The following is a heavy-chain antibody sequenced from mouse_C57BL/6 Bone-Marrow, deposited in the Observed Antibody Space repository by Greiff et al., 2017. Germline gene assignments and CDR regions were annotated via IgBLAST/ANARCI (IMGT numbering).Heavy chain of an antibody. D-gene: IGHD1-1*01. CDR1: GFTFSSYG. CDR2: ISSGGSYT. CDR3: ARLWDTTVVANFDY. Sequence: EVQVVESGGDLVKPGGSLKLSCAASGFTFSSYGMSWVRQTPDKRLEWVATISSGGSYTYYPDSVKGRFTISRDNTKNTLYLQLSSLKSEDTAMXYCARLWDTTVVANFDYWGQGTTLTVSS. J-gene: IGHJ2*01. V-gene: IGHV5-6*01.